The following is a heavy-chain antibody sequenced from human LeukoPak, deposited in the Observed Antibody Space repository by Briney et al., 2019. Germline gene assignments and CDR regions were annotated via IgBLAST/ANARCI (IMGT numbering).Heavy chain of an antibody. CDR1: GGSFSGYY. V-gene: IGHV4-34*01. D-gene: IGHD1-7*01. Sequence: SETLSLTCAVYGGSFSGYYWSWIRQPPGKGLEWIGEINHSGSTNYNPSLKSRATISVDTSKNQFSLKLTSMTAADTAFYYCVRDRELHYWGQGILVTVSS. CDR2: INHSGST. CDR3: VRDRELHY. J-gene: IGHJ4*02.